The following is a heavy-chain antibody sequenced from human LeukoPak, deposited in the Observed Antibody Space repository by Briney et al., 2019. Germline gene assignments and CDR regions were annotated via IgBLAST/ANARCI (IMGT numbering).Heavy chain of an antibody. Sequence: SETLSLTCTVSGYSISSGYYWGWIRQPPGKGLEWIGSIYHSGSTYYNPSLKCRVTISVDTSKNQFSLKLSSVTAADTAVYYCFSGREEWLSDYWGQGTLVTVSS. J-gene: IGHJ4*02. V-gene: IGHV4-38-2*02. CDR2: IYHSGST. CDR1: GYSISSGYY. D-gene: IGHD3-3*01. CDR3: FSGREEWLSDY.